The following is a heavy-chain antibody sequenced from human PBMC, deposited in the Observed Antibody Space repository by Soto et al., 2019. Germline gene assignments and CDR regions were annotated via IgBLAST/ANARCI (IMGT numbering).Heavy chain of an antibody. J-gene: IGHJ4*02. CDR2: IYSGGST. CDR1: GFTVSSNY. D-gene: IGHD4-4*01. Sequence: PGGSLRLSCAASGFTVSSNYMSWVRQAPGKGLEWVSVIYSGGSTYYADSVKGRFTISRHNSKNTLYLQMNSLRAEDTAVYYCASGRLWYSNYYFDYWGQGTLVTVSS. V-gene: IGHV3-53*04. CDR3: ASGRLWYSNYYFDY.